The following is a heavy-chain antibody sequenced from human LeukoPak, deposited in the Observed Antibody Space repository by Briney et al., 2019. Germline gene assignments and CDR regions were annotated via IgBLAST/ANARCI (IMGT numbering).Heavy chain of an antibody. CDR3: ARDEAYCGGDCQGAFDI. V-gene: IGHV1-69*13. J-gene: IGHJ3*02. CDR2: IIPIFGTA. Sequence: GASVKVSCKASGGTFSSYAISWVRQAPGQGLEWMGGIIPIFGTANYAQKFQGRVTITADESTSTAYMELSSLRSEDTAVYYCARDEAYCGGDCQGAFDIWGQGTMVTVSS. CDR1: GGTFSSYA. D-gene: IGHD2-21*02.